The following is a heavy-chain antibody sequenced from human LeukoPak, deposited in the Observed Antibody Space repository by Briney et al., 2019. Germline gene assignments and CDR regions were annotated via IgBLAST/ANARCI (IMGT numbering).Heavy chain of an antibody. CDR3: ARVSSIVATMLAFDI. CDR1: GGTFSSYA. Sequence: SVKVSCKASGGTFSSYAISWVRQAPGQGLEWMGGIIPIFGTANYAQKFQGRVTTTADESTSTAYMELSSLRSEDTAVYYCARVSSIVATMLAFDIWGQGTMVTVSS. D-gene: IGHD5-12*01. CDR2: IIPIFGTA. V-gene: IGHV1-69*13. J-gene: IGHJ3*02.